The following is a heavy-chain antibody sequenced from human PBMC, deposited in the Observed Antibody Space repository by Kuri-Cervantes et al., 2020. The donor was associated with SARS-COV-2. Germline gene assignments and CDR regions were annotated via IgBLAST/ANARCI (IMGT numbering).Heavy chain of an antibody. CDR2: IIPILGTA. CDR3: ALDPRVRRRPLSY. CDR1: GGTFSSYA. J-gene: IGHJ4*02. Sequence: SVKVSCKASGGTFSSYAISWVRQAPGQGLEWMGRIIPILGTANYAQKFQGRVTITADKSTSTAYMELSSLRSEDTAVYYCALDPRVRRRPLSYWGQGTLVTVSS. D-gene: IGHD1-1*01. V-gene: IGHV1-69*04.